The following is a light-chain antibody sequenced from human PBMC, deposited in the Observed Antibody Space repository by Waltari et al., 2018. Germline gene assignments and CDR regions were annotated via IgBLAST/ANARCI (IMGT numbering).Light chain of an antibody. CDR1: SSDVAGSNY. CDR3: SSYSTTTTFVL. CDR2: DVN. V-gene: IGLV2-14*03. Sequence: QSALTQPASVSGSPGQSITISCTGTSSDVAGSNYVSWYQHCPGKGPKVIIFDVNKRSSGVSNRFSGSKSGNTASLTISGLQAEDEADYYCSSYSTTTTFVLFGGGTRVTVL. J-gene: IGLJ2*01.